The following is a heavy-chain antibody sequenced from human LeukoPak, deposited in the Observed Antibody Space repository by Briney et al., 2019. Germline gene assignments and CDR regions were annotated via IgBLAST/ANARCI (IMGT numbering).Heavy chain of an antibody. CDR3: ARHDSSGPYNAFDI. CDR2: IYYRGST. Sequence: KSSETLSLTCTVSGASISSTSYYWGWIRQPPGKGLEWIGTIYYRGSTYYNPSLKSRVTISVDTSKNQFSLKLSSVTAADTAVYYCARHDSSGPYNAFDIWGQGTMVTVSS. D-gene: IGHD3-22*01. CDR1: GASISSTSYY. V-gene: IGHV4-39*01. J-gene: IGHJ3*02.